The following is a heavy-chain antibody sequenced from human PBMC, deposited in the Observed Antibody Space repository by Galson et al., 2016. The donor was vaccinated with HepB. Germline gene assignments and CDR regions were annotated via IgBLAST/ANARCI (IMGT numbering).Heavy chain of an antibody. CDR1: GFSLTTSGMC. J-gene: IGHJ6*02. CDR2: IDWDDDK. Sequence: PALVKPTQTLTLTCSFSGFSLTTSGMCVSWVRQPPGKALEWLARIDWDDDKHYSTSLKTRLTISKDTSKNQVVLTMTNMDPVDTGTYYCARIRSTSWSYYYYYGLDVWGQGTSVTVSS. CDR3: ARIRSTSWSYYYYYGLDV. D-gene: IGHD6-13*01. V-gene: IGHV2-70*19.